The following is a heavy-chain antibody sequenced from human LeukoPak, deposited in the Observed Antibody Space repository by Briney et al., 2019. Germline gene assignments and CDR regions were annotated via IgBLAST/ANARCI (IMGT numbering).Heavy chain of an antibody. Sequence: GRSLRLSCAASGLTFSSYGMHWVRQAPGKGLEWVAVISYDGSNKYYADSVKGRFTISRDNPKNTLYLQMNSLRAEDTAVYYCAKHRGYSYGSLGMDVWGQGTTVTVSS. CDR2: ISYDGSNK. CDR3: AKHRGYSYGSLGMDV. V-gene: IGHV3-30*18. CDR1: GLTFSSYG. D-gene: IGHD5-18*01. J-gene: IGHJ6*02.